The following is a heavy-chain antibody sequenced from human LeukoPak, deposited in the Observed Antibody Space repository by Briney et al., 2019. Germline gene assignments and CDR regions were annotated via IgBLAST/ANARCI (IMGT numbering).Heavy chain of an antibody. J-gene: IGHJ4*02. D-gene: IGHD3-22*01. Sequence: GGSLRLSCAASGFTFRTSGMNWVRQAPGKGLEWVSLISWDGGSTYYADSVKGRFTISRDNSKNSLYLQMNSLRAEDTALYYCAKDSGGDYYDSSGSPGEFDYWGQGTLVTVSS. V-gene: IGHV3-43D*03. CDR2: ISWDGGST. CDR1: GFTFRTSG. CDR3: AKDSGGDYYDSSGSPGEFDY.